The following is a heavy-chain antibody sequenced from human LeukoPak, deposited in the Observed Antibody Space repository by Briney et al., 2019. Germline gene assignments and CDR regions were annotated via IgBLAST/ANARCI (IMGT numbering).Heavy chain of an antibody. J-gene: IGHJ4*02. Sequence: GSLRLSCAASRFTVHSNYMSWIRQPPGKGLEWIGYIYYSGSTNYNPSLKSRVTIAVDTSKNQFSLKLSSVTAADTAVYYCARGGIAAAALVHLDYWGQGTLVTVSS. D-gene: IGHD6-13*01. CDR3: ARGGIAAAALVHLDY. CDR2: IYYSGST. CDR1: RFTVHSNY. V-gene: IGHV4-59*02.